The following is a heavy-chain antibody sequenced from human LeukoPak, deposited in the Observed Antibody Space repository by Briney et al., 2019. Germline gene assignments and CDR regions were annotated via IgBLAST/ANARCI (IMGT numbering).Heavy chain of an antibody. CDR2: IYYSGST. Sequence: PSETLSLTCTVSGGSISSYYWSWIRQPPGKGLEWIGYIYYSGSTNYTPSLKSRVTISVDSSKNQFSLKLSSVTAADTAVYYCARPGGDYEHFDLWGRGTLVTVSS. CDR3: ARPGGDYEHFDL. D-gene: IGHD4-17*01. CDR1: GGSISSYY. J-gene: IGHJ2*01. V-gene: IGHV4-59*01.